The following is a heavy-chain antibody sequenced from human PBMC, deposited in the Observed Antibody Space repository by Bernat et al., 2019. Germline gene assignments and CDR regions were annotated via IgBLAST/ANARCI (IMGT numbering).Heavy chain of an antibody. CDR3: ARDWIDVTGIGMDY. CDR1: GFTLSNYW. D-gene: IGHD2-21*02. CDR2: IKGDGSGT. V-gene: IGHV3-7*03. Sequence: EVKLVESGGDLVQPGGSLRLSCEASGFTLSNYWMSWVRQAPGEGLEWVANIKGDGSGTNYVDSVKGRITISRDNDKNSLYLQMNSLRAEDTARYYCARDWIDVTGIGMDYWGQGTLVTVSS. J-gene: IGHJ4*02.